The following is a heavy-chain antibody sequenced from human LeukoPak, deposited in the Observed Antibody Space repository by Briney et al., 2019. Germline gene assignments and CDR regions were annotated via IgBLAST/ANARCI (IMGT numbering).Heavy chain of an antibody. CDR3: ARGTSKGAFGGVIVRFDP. V-gene: IGHV1-8*01. D-gene: IGHD3-16*02. J-gene: IGHJ5*02. CDR2: MNPNSGNT. Sequence: GASVKVSCKASGYTFTSYDINWVRQATGQGLEWMRWMNPNSGNTGYAQKFQGRVTMTRNTSISTAYMELSSLRSEDTAVYYCARGTSKGAFGGVIVRFDPWGQGTLVTVSS. CDR1: GYTFTSYD.